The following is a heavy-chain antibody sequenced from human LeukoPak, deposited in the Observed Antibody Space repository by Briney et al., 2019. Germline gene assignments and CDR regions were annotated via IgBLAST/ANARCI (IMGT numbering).Heavy chain of an antibody. CDR3: ARVPDGQITG. J-gene: IGHJ4*02. V-gene: IGHV3-48*02. D-gene: IGHD5-24*01. CDR2: ISSSGGII. Sequence: GGSLRLSCAGSGFTFSTYSMTWVRQAPGKGLEWLSYISSSGGIIHYADSVKDRFTISRDNAKNSLYLQMNSLRDEDTAVYYCARVPDGQITGWGQGTLVTVSS. CDR1: GFTFSTYS.